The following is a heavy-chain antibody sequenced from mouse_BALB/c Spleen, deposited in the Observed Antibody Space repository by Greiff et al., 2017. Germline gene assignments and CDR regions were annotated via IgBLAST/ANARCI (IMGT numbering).Heavy chain of an antibody. CDR1: GFTFSDYG. CDR2: ISNLAYSI. Sequence: VKLMESGGGLVQPGGSRKLSCAASGFTFSDYGMAWVRQAPGKGPEWVAFISNLAYSIYYADTVTGRFTISRENAKNTLYLEMSSLRSEDTAMYYCARDRYFDYWGQGTTLTVSS. CDR3: ARDRYFDY. J-gene: IGHJ2*01. V-gene: IGHV5-15*02.